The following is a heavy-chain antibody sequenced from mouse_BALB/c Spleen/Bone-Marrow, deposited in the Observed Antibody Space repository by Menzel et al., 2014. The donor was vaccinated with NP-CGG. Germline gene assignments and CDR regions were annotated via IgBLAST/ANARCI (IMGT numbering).Heavy chain of an antibody. CDR2: IRNKAYGYTT. Sequence: EVQGVESGGGLVQPGGSLRLSCATSGFTFTDYYMNWVRQPPGKALEWLAFIRNKAYGYTTEYSASVKGRFTISRDNSQSILYLQMNTLRPEDSATYYCARDMGGLLFDYWGQGTTLTVSS. D-gene: IGHD2-3*01. CDR3: ARDMGGLLFDY. V-gene: IGHV7-3*02. J-gene: IGHJ2*01. CDR1: GFTFTDYY.